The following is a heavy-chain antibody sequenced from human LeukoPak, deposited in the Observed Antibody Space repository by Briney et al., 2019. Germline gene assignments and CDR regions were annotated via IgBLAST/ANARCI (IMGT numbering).Heavy chain of an antibody. V-gene: IGHV1-2*02. Sequence: GASVKVSCKASGYTFTGYYMHWVRQAPGQGLEWMGWINPNSGGTNYAQKFQGRVTMTRDTSSSTAYMELSRLRSDDTAVYYCARHIPKPTMVKRGSYYYMDFWGKGTTVTVSS. CDR1: GYTFTGYY. J-gene: IGHJ6*03. CDR2: INPNSGGT. D-gene: IGHD4-23*01. CDR3: ARHIPKPTMVKRGSYYYMDF.